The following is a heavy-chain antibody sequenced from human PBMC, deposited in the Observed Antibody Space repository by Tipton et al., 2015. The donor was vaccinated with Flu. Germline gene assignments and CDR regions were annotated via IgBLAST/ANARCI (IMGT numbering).Heavy chain of an antibody. CDR2: INTDGSTT. V-gene: IGHV3-74*01. CDR1: GFPFSGYW. CDR3: ARDSHYYESSASLDIDL. Sequence: SLRLSCAASGFPFSGYWFHWVRQAPGEGLVWLSRINTDGSTTDYADFVEGRFTISRDNAENTVHLQMNSLRAEDTALYYCARDSHYYESSASLDIDLWGQGTMVTVSS. J-gene: IGHJ3*01. D-gene: IGHD3-22*01.